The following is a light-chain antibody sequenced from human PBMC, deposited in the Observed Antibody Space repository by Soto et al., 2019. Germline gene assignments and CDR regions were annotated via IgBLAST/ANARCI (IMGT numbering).Light chain of an antibody. Sequence: EIVLAQSPGTLSLSPGERATLSCRASQSVSSSNLAWYQQKPGQAPRLLIYGASSRATGIPDRFSGSGSGTDFTLTISRLETEDFAVYYCQQYGSTPLTFGGGTKVDIK. CDR3: QQYGSTPLT. CDR2: GAS. J-gene: IGKJ4*01. V-gene: IGKV3-20*01. CDR1: QSVSSSN.